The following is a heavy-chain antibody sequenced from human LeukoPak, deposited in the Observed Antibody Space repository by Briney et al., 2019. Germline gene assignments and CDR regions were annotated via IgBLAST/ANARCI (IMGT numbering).Heavy chain of an antibody. Sequence: SETLSLTCTASGGSISSYYWSWIRQPPGKGLEWIGYIYYSGSTNYNPSLKSRVTISVDTSKNQFSLKLSSVTAADTAVYYCATCYDPYYYYGMDVWGQGTTVTVSS. CDR3: ATCYDPYYYYGMDV. CDR1: GGSISSYY. J-gene: IGHJ6*02. D-gene: IGHD5-12*01. V-gene: IGHV4-59*08. CDR2: IYYSGST.